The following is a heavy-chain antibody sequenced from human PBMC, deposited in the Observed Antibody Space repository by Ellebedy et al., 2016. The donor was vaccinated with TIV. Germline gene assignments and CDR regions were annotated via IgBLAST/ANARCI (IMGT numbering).Heavy chain of an antibody. J-gene: IGHJ4*02. D-gene: IGHD6-19*01. V-gene: IGHV1-18*01. CDR1: GYTFTSYD. CDR3: ARHLAVTGGRKITVARTFDY. Sequence: AASVKVSCKASGYTFTSYDISWVRQAPGQGLEWMGWVSAYNGNTNYAQKLQDRVTMTTDPSTNTVYMALRSLRSDDTAVYYCARHLAVTGGRKITVARTFDYWGQGTLVSVSS. CDR2: VSAYNGNT.